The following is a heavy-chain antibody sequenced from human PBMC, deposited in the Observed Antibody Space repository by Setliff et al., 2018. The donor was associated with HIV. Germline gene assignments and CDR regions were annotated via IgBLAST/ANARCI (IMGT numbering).Heavy chain of an antibody. Sequence: KPSETLSLTCTVSGGSISSYYWSWIRQPPGKGLEWIGYINYRGNTYYNPSVKSRVTISMDTSKNQFSLRLDSVTAADTAVYYCARGHMLITYYYYYYMDVWGKGTTVTVSS. V-gene: IGHV4-59*01. CDR3: ARGHMLITYYYYYYMDV. CDR1: GGSISSYY. D-gene: IGHD3-10*02. J-gene: IGHJ6*03. CDR2: INYRGNT.